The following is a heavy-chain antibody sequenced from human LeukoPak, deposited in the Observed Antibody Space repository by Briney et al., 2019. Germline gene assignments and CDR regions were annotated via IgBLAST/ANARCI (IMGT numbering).Heavy chain of an antibody. CDR1: GYTFTGYY. Sequence: ASVKVSCKASGYTFTGYYMHWVRQAPGQGLEWMGWINPNSGDTNYAQKFQGRVTMTRDTSISTAYMDLSRLRADDTAVYYCARGDNWNGNYYYGMDVWGQGTTVTVSS. V-gene: IGHV1-2*02. D-gene: IGHD1-20*01. J-gene: IGHJ6*02. CDR3: ARGDNWNGNYYYGMDV. CDR2: INPNSGDT.